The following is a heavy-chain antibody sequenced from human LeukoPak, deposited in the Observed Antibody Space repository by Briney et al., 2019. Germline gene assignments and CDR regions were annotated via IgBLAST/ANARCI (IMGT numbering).Heavy chain of an antibody. V-gene: IGHV4-59*08. D-gene: IGHD3-16*02. CDR2: IYYSGST. J-gene: IGHJ4*02. Sequence: SETLSLTCTVSGGSISSYYWSWIRQPPGKGLEWIGYIYYSGSTNYIPSLKSRVTISVDTSKNQFSLKLSSVTAADTAVYYCASQRLGELSLYSLDYWGQGTLVTVSS. CDR1: GGSISSYY. CDR3: ASQRLGELSLYSLDY.